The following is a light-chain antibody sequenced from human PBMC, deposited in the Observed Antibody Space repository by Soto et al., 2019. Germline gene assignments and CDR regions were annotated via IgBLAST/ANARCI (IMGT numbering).Light chain of an antibody. V-gene: IGKV3-11*01. CDR3: QQRKIWPPIT. CDR2: DAS. CDR1: NSFYIY. J-gene: IGKJ5*01. Sequence: EVVLTQSPATLSLSPGERATLSCRASNSFYIYLACYQQKPGQAPRLLFFDASNRAIGIPARFSGSGFGTDFPLTFDSLEPEDFAVYYCQQRKIWPPITFGQGTRLEIK.